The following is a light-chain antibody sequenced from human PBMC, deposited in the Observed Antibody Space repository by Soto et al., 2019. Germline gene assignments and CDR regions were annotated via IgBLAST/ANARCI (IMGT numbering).Light chain of an antibody. CDR2: EVS. J-gene: IGLJ1*01. CDR3: ASLQGGNNYV. Sequence: QSALTLPPSASGSPGQSVTISCTGTSSDVGAYNYVSWYQQHPGKAPKLMIYEVSKRPSGVPDRFSGSKSGNTASLTVSGLQAEHEAQHYYASLQGGNNYVFGTGTKVTVL. V-gene: IGLV2-8*01. CDR1: SSDVGAYNY.